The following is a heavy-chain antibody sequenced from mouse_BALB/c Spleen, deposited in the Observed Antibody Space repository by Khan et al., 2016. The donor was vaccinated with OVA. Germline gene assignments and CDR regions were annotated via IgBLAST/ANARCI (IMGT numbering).Heavy chain of an antibody. CDR3: ARQNYYGYAMDY. D-gene: IGHD1-1*01. J-gene: IGHJ4*01. CDR1: GYSITSDYA. CDR2: ISYSGST. Sequence: VQLKESGPGLVKPSQSLSLTCTVTGYSITSDYAWNWIRQFPGNKLEWMGYISYSGSTSYTPSLRSRISITRDTSKNQFFLQLNSVTTEDTATFYCARQNYYGYAMDYWGQGTSVTVSS. V-gene: IGHV3-2*02.